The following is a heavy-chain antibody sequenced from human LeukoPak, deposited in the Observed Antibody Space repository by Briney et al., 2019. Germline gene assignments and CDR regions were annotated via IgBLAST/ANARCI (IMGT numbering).Heavy chain of an antibody. D-gene: IGHD5-18*01. J-gene: IGHJ4*02. CDR3: ARGASGYSYG. CDR2: INSDGSTT. Sequence: GGSLRLSCAASGFTFSNYWMHWVRQAPGKGLVWVSRINSDGSTTSYADTVKGRFTISRDNAKNTLYLQMNSLRAEDTAVYYCARGASGYSYGWGQGTLVTVSS. CDR1: GFTFSNYW. V-gene: IGHV3-74*01.